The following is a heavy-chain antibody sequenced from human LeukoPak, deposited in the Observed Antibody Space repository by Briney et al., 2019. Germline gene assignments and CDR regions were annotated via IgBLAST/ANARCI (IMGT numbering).Heavy chain of an antibody. V-gene: IGHV3-21*01. J-gene: IGHJ3*02. Sequence: GGSLRLSCAASGFTFSSYSMNWVRQAPGKGLEWVSSISSSSSYIYYADSVKGRFTISRDNAKNSLYPQMNSLRAEDTAVYYCARNGGDYAFDIWGQGTMVTVSS. D-gene: IGHD2-21*02. CDR1: GFTFSSYS. CDR3: ARNGGDYAFDI. CDR2: ISSSSSYI.